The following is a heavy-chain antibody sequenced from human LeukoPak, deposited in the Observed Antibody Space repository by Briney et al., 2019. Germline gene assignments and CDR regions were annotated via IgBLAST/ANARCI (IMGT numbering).Heavy chain of an antibody. D-gene: IGHD3-22*01. J-gene: IGHJ4*02. CDR3: ARTGPDSSGYYYDY. V-gene: IGHV4-34*01. CDR1: GGSFSGYY. CDR2: INHSGST. Sequence: PETLSLTCAVYGGSFSGYYWSWIRQPPGKGLEWIGEINHSGSTNYNPSLKSRVTISVDTSKNQFSLKLSSVTAADTAVYYCARTGPDSSGYYYDYWGQGTLVTVSS.